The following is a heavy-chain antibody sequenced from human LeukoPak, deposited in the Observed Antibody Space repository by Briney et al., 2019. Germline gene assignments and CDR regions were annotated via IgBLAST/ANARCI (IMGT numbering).Heavy chain of an antibody. CDR2: ISSSSSYI. J-gene: IGHJ6*02. Sequence: EGSLRLSCAASGFTFSSYNMNWVRQAPGKGLEWVSSISSSSSYIYYADSVKGRFTISRDNAKNSLYLQMNSLRAEDTAVYYCARDGMVRENYYGMDVWGQGTTVTVSS. V-gene: IGHV3-21*01. CDR1: GFTFSSYN. CDR3: ARDGMVRENYYGMDV. D-gene: IGHD3-10*01.